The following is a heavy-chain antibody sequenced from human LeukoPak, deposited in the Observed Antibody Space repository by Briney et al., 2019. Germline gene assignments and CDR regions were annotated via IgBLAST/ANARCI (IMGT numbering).Heavy chain of an antibody. CDR3: ARQDDSSGYYSSYFDY. CDR1: GGSISSSSYY. V-gene: IGHV4-39*01. CDR2: IYYSGST. Sequence: PLETLSLTCTVSGGSISSSSYYWGWIRQPPGKGLEWIGSIYYSGSTYYNPSLKSRVTISVDTSKNQFSLKLSSVTAADTAVYYCARQDDSSGYYSSYFDYWGQGTLVTVSS. J-gene: IGHJ4*02. D-gene: IGHD3-22*01.